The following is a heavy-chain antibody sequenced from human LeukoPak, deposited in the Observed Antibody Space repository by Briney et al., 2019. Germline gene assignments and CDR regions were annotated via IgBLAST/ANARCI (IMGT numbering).Heavy chain of an antibody. CDR2: INPNSGGT. D-gene: IGHD6-6*01. J-gene: IGHJ4*02. V-gene: IGHV1-2*02. Sequence: ASVKVSCKASGYTFTGYYMHWVRQAPGQGLEWMGWINPNSGGTNYAQKFQGRVTMTRDTSISTAYIELSRLRSDDTAVYYCARIAARLNQNFDYWGQGTLVTVSS. CDR1: GYTFTGYY. CDR3: ARIAARLNQNFDY.